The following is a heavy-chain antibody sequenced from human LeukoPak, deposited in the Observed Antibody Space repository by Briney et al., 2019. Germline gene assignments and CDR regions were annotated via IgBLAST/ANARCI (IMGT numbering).Heavy chain of an antibody. D-gene: IGHD2-2*01. J-gene: IGHJ6*02. CDR3: AREGEVIVVVPAAQDYYYGMDV. CDR1: GFTFSSYS. CDR2: ISSSSSTI. Sequence: PGGSLRLSCAASGFTFSSYSMNWVRQAPGKGLEWVSYISSSSSTIYYADSVKGRFTISRDNAKNSLYLQMNSLRAEDTAVYYCAREGEVIVVVPAAQDYYYGMDVWGQGTTVTVSS. V-gene: IGHV3-48*04.